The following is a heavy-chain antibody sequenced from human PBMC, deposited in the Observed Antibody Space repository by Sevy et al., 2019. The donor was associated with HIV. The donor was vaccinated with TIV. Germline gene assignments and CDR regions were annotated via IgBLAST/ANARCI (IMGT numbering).Heavy chain of an antibody. J-gene: IGHJ6*02. CDR1: GFTVSGNY. V-gene: IGHV3-66*01. Sequence: GGSLRLSCEASGFTVSGNYMAWVRLAPGKGLEWVSLIDSGGRTYYADSVKGRFTISRENAKNTLYLQLNPLRAEDTAVYFCARDGYYDASGYYYYYYGMDVLGQGTTVTVSS. D-gene: IGHD3-22*01. CDR3: ARDGYYDASGYYYYYYGMDV. CDR2: IDSGGRT.